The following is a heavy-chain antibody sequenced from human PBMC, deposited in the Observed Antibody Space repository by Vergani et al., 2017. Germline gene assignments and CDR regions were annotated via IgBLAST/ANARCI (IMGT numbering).Heavy chain of an antibody. CDR2: ISGSGGST. V-gene: IGHV3-23*01. CDR1: GFTFSSYA. CDR3: AKDPSVAGTGLTQYDY. Sequence: EVQLLESGGGLVQPGGSLRLSCAASGFTFSSYAMSWVRQAPGKGLEWVSAISGSGGSTYYADSVKGRFTISRDNSKNTLYLQMNILRAEDTAVYYCAKDPSVAGTGLTQYDYWGQGTLVTVSS. J-gene: IGHJ4*02. D-gene: IGHD6-19*01.